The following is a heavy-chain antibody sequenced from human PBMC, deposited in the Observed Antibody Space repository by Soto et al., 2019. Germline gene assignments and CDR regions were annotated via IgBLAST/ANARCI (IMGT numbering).Heavy chain of an antibody. Sequence: GGSLRLSCEASGFTFSSYAMSWVRQAPGKGLEWVSGISVSGDSMYYADSVKGRFTISRDNSEHTLYLQMNNLEADDTAIYYCVKDKQWLETYFDSWGPGTLVTVSS. V-gene: IGHV3-23*01. CDR1: GFTFSSYA. CDR2: ISVSGDSM. CDR3: VKDKQWLETYFDS. D-gene: IGHD6-19*01. J-gene: IGHJ4*02.